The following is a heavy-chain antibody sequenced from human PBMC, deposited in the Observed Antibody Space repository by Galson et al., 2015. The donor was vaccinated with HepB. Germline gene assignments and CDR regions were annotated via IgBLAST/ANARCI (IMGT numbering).Heavy chain of an antibody. V-gene: IGHV3-7*01. Sequence: SLRLSCAASGFTFSSYWMSWVRQAPGKGLEWVANIKQDGSEKYYVDSVKGRFTISRDNAKNSLYLQMNSLRAENTAVYYCARGDCRGNDFWSGYYSAKADYWGQGTLVTVSS. J-gene: IGHJ4*02. D-gene: IGHD3-3*01. CDR3: ARGDCRGNDFWSGYYSAKADY. CDR1: GFTFSSYW. CDR2: IKQDGSEK.